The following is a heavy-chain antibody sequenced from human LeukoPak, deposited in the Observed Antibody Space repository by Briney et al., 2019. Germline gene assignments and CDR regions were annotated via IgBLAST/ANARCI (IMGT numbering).Heavy chain of an antibody. CDR3: ARAKNPYYYYYYMDF. J-gene: IGHJ6*03. CDR1: GYSISSGHY. Sequence: TSETLSLTCAVSGYSISSGHYWVWIGQPPGKGLEYIGNIYHSGSSHYNPSLKSRVTISVDTSNNQFSLKLSSVTAADTAVYYCARAKNPYYYYYYMDFWGRGTTVTVSS. V-gene: IGHV4-38-2*01. CDR2: IYHSGSS.